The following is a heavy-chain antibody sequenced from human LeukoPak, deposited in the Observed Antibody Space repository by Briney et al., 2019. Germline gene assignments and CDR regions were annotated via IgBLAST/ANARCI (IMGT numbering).Heavy chain of an antibody. CDR3: AKGSCSSTSCYSWAYFQH. V-gene: IGHV3-30*02. Sequence: PGGSLRLSCAASGFTFSSYGMDWVRQAPGKGLEWVAFIRYDGSNKYYADSVKGRFTISRDNSKNTLYLQMNSLRAEDTAVYYCAKGSCSSTSCYSWAYFQHWGQGTLVTVSS. CDR1: GFTFSSYG. D-gene: IGHD2-2*01. CDR2: IRYDGSNK. J-gene: IGHJ1*01.